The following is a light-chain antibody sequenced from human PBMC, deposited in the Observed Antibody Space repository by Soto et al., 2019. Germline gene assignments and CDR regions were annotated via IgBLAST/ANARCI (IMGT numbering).Light chain of an antibody. Sequence: EVVLTQSPGTLSLSRGERATLSCRASERIYSAYLGWYQQKPGQAPRLLIYGTSSRATGIPERFSGSGSGTDCTLTIRRLEPEDFAVYYCQQYGNSPITFGQGTRLEIK. CDR1: ERIYSAY. J-gene: IGKJ5*01. CDR3: QQYGNSPIT. CDR2: GTS. V-gene: IGKV3-20*01.